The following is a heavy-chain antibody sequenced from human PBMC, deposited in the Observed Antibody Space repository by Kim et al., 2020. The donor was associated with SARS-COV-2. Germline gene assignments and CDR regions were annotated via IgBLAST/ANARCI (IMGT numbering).Heavy chain of an antibody. CDR3: ARQAGRSSSSPRGAFDI. D-gene: IGHD6-6*01. J-gene: IGHJ3*02. CDR1: GGSISSSSYY. Sequence: SETLSLTCTVSGGSISSSSYYWGWIRQPPGKGLEWIGSIYYSGSTYYNPSLKSRVTISVDTSKNQFSLKLSSVTAADTAVYYCARQAGRSSSSPRGAFDIWGQGTMVTVSS. CDR2: IYYSGST. V-gene: IGHV4-39*01.